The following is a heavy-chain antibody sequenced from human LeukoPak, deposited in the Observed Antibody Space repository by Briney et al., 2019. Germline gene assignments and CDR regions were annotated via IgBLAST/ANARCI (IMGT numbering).Heavy chain of an antibody. J-gene: IGHJ3*02. Sequence: GGSLRLSCSASGFTFSSYAMHWVRQAPGKGLEYVSAISSNGGSTYYADSVKGRFTISRDNSKNTLYLQMSSLRAEDTAVYYCVKGGSLRYFDWLSIRGPGAFDIWGQGTMVTVSS. CDR1: GFTFSSYA. CDR2: ISSNGGST. D-gene: IGHD3-9*01. CDR3: VKGGSLRYFDWLSIRGPGAFDI. V-gene: IGHV3-64D*06.